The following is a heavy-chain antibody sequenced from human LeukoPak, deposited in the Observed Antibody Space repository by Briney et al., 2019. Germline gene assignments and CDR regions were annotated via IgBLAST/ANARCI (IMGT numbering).Heavy chain of an antibody. D-gene: IGHD3-9*01. J-gene: IGHJ3*02. V-gene: IGHV4-4*07. CDR3: ARDDILTGLYAFDI. CDR2: IYTSGSA. CDR1: GGSISSYY. Sequence: KPSETLSLTCTVSGGSISSYYWSWVRQPAGKGLEWIGRIYTSGSANYNPSLKSRVTISVDTSKNQFSLKLSAVTAADTAMYYCARDDILTGLYAFDIWGQGTMVTVSS.